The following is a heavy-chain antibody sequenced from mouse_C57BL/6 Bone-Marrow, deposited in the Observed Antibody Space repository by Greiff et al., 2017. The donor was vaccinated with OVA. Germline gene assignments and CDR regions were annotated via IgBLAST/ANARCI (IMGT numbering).Heavy chain of an antibody. CDR3: ASRDYEGAWFAY. J-gene: IGHJ3*01. D-gene: IGHD2-4*01. V-gene: IGHV1-19*01. CDR1: GYTFTDYY. Sequence: VQLQQSGPVLVKPGASVKMSCKASGYTFTDYYMNWVKQSHGKSLEWIGVINPYNGGTSYNQKFKGKATLTVDKSSSTAYMELNSLTSEDSAVYYCASRDYEGAWFAYWGQGTLVTVSA. CDR2: INPYNGGT.